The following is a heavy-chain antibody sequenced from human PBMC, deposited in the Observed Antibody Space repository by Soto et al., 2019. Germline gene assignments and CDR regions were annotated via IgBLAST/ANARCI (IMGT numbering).Heavy chain of an antibody. CDR3: VKGEFYYDSSAYYPFDS. CDR1: GFTFSSYA. D-gene: IGHD3-22*01. Sequence: PGGSLRLSCSASGFTFSSYAMHWVRQAPGKGLEYVSSISINGGSTHYADSVKGRFTISRDNSRNTQYLQMGSLRADDTAVYYCVKGEFYYDSSAYYPFDSWGQGTLVTVSS. CDR2: ISINGGST. J-gene: IGHJ4*02. V-gene: IGHV3-64D*06.